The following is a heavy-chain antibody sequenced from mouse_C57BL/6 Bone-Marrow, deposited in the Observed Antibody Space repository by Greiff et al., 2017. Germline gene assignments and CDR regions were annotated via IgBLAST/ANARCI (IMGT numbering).Heavy chain of an antibody. V-gene: IGHV1-81*01. Sequence: VQLQQSGAELARPGASVKLSCKASGYTFTSYGISWVKQRTGQGLAWIGEIDPRSGNTYYNEKFKGKATLTADKSSSTAYMELRSLTSEDSAVYFGALYYGSSPDYWGQGTTLTVSS. D-gene: IGHD1-1*01. CDR2: IDPRSGNT. J-gene: IGHJ2*01. CDR3: ALYYGSSPDY. CDR1: GYTFTSYG.